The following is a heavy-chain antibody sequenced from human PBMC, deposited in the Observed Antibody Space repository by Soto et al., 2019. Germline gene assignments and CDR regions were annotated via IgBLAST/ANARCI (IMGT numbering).Heavy chain of an antibody. CDR2: ISGSEDRT. D-gene: IGHD3-10*01. J-gene: IGHJ4*02. V-gene: IGHV3-23*01. CDR3: GRTYTGG. CDR1: GFSIRDHA. Sequence: LQSGGGVVQPGESLRLSCAASGFSIRDHALSWVRQAAGGGLEWVSGISGSEDRTNYADFVRGRCIISKDRAKNTLYLDMSGLRVDDTAVYFCGRTYTGGWGQGTLVTVSS.